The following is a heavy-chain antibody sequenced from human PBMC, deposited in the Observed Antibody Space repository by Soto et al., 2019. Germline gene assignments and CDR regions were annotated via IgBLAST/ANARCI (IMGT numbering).Heavy chain of an antibody. CDR3: VVGQPAPIPGH. CDR2: IYWDDDK. D-gene: IGHD2-2*01. CDR1: GFSLSTSGVG. Sequence: SGPTLVNPTQTLTLTCTFSGFSLSTSGVGVGWIRQPPGKALEWLALIYWDDDKRYSPSLKTRLTITKVTSKNQVVLTMTNMDPVDTATYYCVVGQPAPIPGHWGQGTLVTVSS. J-gene: IGHJ1*01. V-gene: IGHV2-5*02.